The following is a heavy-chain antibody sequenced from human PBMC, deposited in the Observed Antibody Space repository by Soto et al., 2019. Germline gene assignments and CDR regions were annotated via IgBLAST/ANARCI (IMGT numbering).Heavy chain of an antibody. V-gene: IGHV1-2*02. CDR2: LNPNSGGT. CDR1: GGNFSSYA. J-gene: IGHJ6*02. CDR3: AREPYYYGMDV. Sequence: ASVKVSCKASGGNFSSYAISWVRKAPGQGLEWMGWLNPNSGGTKYAQKFQGRVTMTRDTSISTAYMELRSLRSDDTAVYYCAREPYYYGMDVWGQGTTVTVAS.